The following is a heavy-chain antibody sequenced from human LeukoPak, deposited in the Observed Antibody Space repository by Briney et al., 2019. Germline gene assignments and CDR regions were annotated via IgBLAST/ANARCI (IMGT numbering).Heavy chain of an antibody. CDR2: ISSSTSYI. Sequence: GGSLRLSCAASGFTFSSYSMNWVRQAPGKGLEWVSSISSSTSYIYYADSVKGRFTISKDNAKNPLYLQMNSLRAEDTAVYYCARNRSPGGGYSYGYDAFDIWGQGTMVTVSS. CDR3: ARNRSPGGGYSYGYDAFDI. J-gene: IGHJ3*02. CDR1: GFTFSSYS. D-gene: IGHD5-18*01. V-gene: IGHV3-21*01.